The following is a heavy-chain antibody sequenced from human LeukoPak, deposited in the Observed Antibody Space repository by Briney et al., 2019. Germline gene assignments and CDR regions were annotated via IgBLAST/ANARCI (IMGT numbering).Heavy chain of an antibody. CDR3: ARGDRFDY. CDR2: INSDGSST. V-gene: IGHV3-74*01. CDR1: GFTFSNYG. D-gene: IGHD2-21*01. J-gene: IGHJ4*02. Sequence: GRSLRLSCASSGFTFSNYGFHWVRQAPGKGLMWVSRINSDGSSTSYADSVKGRFTISRDNAKNTLYLQMNSLRAEDTAVYYCARGDRFDYWGQGTLVTVSS.